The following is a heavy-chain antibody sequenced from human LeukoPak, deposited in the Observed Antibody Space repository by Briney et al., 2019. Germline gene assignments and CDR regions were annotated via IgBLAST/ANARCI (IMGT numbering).Heavy chain of an antibody. CDR3: ARSVVAGGTDAFHI. V-gene: IGHV4-38-2*01. CDR2: ISHSGST. J-gene: IGHJ3*02. CDR1: GYSISSGYY. Sequence: SETLSLTCAVSGYSISSGYYWGWIRQPPGKGLEWIGSISHSGSTYYSPSLKSRVTISIDTSPNQFSLKLSSGTAADTAVYYCARSVVAGGTDAFHIWGPGTMVTVSS. D-gene: IGHD6-19*01.